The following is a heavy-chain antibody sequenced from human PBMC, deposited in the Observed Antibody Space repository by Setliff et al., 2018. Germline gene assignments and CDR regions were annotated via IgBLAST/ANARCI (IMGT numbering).Heavy chain of an antibody. CDR3: ARDNRGYASAFDI. CDR1: GVSINSISYY. V-gene: IGHV4-31*03. Sequence: SATLSLTCSVSGVSINSISYYWTWLRQHPGKGLEWIGYIYQSGDTYFNPSLRRRLTMSLDTSKNQFSLKLRSVTAADTAVYYCARDNRGYASAFDIWGQGTMVTVSS. CDR2: IYQSGDT. D-gene: IGHD6-25*01. J-gene: IGHJ3*02.